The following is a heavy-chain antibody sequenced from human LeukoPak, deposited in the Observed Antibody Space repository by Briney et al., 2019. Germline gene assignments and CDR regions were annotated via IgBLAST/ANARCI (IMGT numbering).Heavy chain of an antibody. J-gene: IGHJ4*02. CDR2: ISSSSSSTI. D-gene: IGHD4-11*01. CDR3: ARYDYNNYVGYYDL. Sequence: TGGSLRLSCAASGFTFSSYSMNWVRQAPGKGLEWVSYISSSSSSTIYYADSVKGRFTISRDNAKNSLYLQMNSLRAEDTALYYCARYDYNNYVGYYDLWGQGTPVTVSS. V-gene: IGHV3-48*04. CDR1: GFTFSSYS.